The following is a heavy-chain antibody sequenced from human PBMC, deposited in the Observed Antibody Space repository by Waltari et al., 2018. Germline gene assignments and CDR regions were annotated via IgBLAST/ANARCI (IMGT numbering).Heavy chain of an antibody. CDR1: GGTFSSYT. CDR2: IIPSLGIA. Sequence: QVQLVQSGAEVKKPGSSVKVSCKASGGTFSSYTISWVRQAPGQGLEWMGRIIPSLGIANYAQKFQGRVTITADKSTSTAYMELSSLRSEDTAVYYCATQWELLRGYDAFDIWGQGTMVTVSS. D-gene: IGHD1-26*01. CDR3: ATQWELLRGYDAFDI. V-gene: IGHV1-69*02. J-gene: IGHJ3*02.